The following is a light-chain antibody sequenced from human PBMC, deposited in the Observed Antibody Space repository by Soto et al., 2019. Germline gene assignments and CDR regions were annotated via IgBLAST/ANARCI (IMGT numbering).Light chain of an antibody. CDR3: QQYNNWPWT. Sequence: EIVMTQSPGTLSVSPGERVTLSCRASQSVSNRLVWYQRKPVQALRLLIYDASTRATGMPGRFSGSGSGTELTLTISSLQSEDFAVYYCQQYNNWPWTFGQGTKVEIK. J-gene: IGKJ1*01. V-gene: IGKV3-15*01. CDR2: DAS. CDR1: QSVSNR.